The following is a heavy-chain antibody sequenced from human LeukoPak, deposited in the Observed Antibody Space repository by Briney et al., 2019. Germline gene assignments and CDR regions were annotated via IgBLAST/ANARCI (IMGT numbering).Heavy chain of an antibody. CDR1: GFTFSRYW. D-gene: IGHD5-18*01. CDR2: VHSDGSST. CDR3: AREGLGYSYGY. V-gene: IGHV3-74*01. J-gene: IGHJ4*02. Sequence: GGSLRLSCAASGFTFSRYWMHWVRQAPGKGLVWVSRVHSDGSSTYYADSVKGRFTISRDNAKNTLYLQMNSLGAEDTAVYYCAREGLGYSYGYWGQGTLVTVSS.